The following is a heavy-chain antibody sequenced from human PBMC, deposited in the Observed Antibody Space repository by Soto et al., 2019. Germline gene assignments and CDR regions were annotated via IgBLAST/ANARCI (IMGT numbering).Heavy chain of an antibody. CDR3: TRDPSTVTIYYYYYGMDV. Sequence: GGSLRLSCTASGFTFGDYAMSWVRQAPGKGLEWVGFIRSKAYGGTTEYAASVKGRFTISRDDSKSIAYPQMNSLKTEDTAVYYCTRDPSTVTIYYYYYGMDVWGQGTTVTVSS. V-gene: IGHV3-49*04. J-gene: IGHJ6*02. CDR1: GFTFGDYA. CDR2: IRSKAYGGTT. D-gene: IGHD4-4*01.